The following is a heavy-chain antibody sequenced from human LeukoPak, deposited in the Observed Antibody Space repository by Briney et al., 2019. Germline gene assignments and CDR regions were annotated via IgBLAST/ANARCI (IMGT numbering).Heavy chain of an antibody. Sequence: GGSLRLSCAASGFTFSSYSMNWVRQAPGKGLEWVSYISSSSSTIYYADSVKGRFTISRDNAKNSLYLQMNSLRAEDTAVYYCARESPGYGMDVWGQGTTVTVSS. CDR2: ISSSSSTI. CDR1: GFTFSSYS. V-gene: IGHV3-48*01. J-gene: IGHJ6*02. CDR3: ARESPGYGMDV.